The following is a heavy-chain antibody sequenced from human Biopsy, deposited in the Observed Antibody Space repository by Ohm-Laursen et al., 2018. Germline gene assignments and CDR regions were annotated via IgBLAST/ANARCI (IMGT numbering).Heavy chain of an antibody. D-gene: IGHD2-2*02. Sequence: ESSVKVSCKASGGIFSSYAMSWVRQAPGQGLEWMGRIIPLLGITNYAQKFQGRVTISADKTTSTAYMELSSLRSEDTAVYYCAREYPEGDVWGQGTTVTVSS. J-gene: IGHJ6*02. CDR3: AREYPEGDV. CDR2: IIPLLGIT. CDR1: GGIFSSYA. V-gene: IGHV1-69*04.